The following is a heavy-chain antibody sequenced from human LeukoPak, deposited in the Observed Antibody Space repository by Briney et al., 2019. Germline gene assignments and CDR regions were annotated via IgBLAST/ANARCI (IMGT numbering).Heavy chain of an antibody. V-gene: IGHV3-53*01. Sequence: GGSLRLSCAASGFTITNSYMNWVRQAPGKGLEWVSVIYAGSVKGRFTISRDHARNTVYLQMNTLRAEDTAVYYCARESSVSGWPFDYWGQGTLVTVSS. CDR1: GFTITNSY. CDR3: ARESSVSGWPFDY. CDR2: IY. J-gene: IGHJ4*02. D-gene: IGHD6-19*01.